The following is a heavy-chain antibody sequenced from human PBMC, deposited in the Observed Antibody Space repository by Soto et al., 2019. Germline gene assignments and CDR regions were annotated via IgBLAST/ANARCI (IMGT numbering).Heavy chain of an antibody. CDR3: AHSNSSGMRYYFDY. D-gene: IGHD2-21*01. V-gene: IGHV2-5*02. J-gene: IGHJ4*02. CDR1: GFSLSTPRMG. CDR2: LYWDDDK. Sequence: QITLKESGPTLVKPTQTLTLTCTFSGFSLSTPRMGVGWIRQPPGEAMEWLALLYWDDDKLYSPSLKRRITITTDTSKNQVVLTLTDMDPVDTATYSSAHSNSSGMRYYFDYWGQGTLVTFSS.